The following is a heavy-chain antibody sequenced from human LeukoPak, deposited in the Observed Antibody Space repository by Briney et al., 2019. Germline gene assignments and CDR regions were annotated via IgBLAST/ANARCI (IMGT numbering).Heavy chain of an antibody. CDR2: ISSSSSYI. CDR1: GFTFSSYS. CDR3: ARDLDPCDY. V-gene: IGHV3-21*01. Sequence: GGSLRLSCAASGFTFSSYSMNWVRQAPGKGLEWVSSISSSSSYISYADSVKGRFTISRDNAKNSLYLQMNSLRAEDTAVYYCARDLDPCDYWGQGTLVTVSS. J-gene: IGHJ4*02.